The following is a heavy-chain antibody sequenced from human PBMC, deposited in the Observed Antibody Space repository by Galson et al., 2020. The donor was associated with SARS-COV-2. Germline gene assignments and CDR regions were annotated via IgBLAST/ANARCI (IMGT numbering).Heavy chain of an antibody. J-gene: IGHJ4*02. CDR2: VYPSGST. V-gene: IGHV4-4*07. Sequence: SETLSLTCTVSGGSISGDHWSWIRRPAGKGLEWIGHVYPSGSTDFNPSLKSRVTMSLDTSKNQFSLKLRSVTAADTAIYYCARDVLRSSGWYGFDYWGQGTLVTVSS. CDR1: GGSISGDH. D-gene: IGHD6-19*01. CDR3: ARDVLRSSGWYGFDY.